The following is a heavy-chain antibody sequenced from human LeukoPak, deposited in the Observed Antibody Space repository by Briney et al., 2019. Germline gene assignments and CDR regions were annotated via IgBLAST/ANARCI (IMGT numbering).Heavy chain of an antibody. CDR2: ISAYNGNT. Sequence: ASVKVSCKASGYTFTSYGISWVRQAPGQGLEWMGWISAYNGNTNYAQKLQGRVTMTTDTSTSTAYMELRSLRSDDTAVYYCARAPTYYCDSSGRYYFDYWGQGTLVTVSS. D-gene: IGHD3-22*01. V-gene: IGHV1-18*01. J-gene: IGHJ4*02. CDR1: GYTFTSYG. CDR3: ARAPTYYCDSSGRYYFDY.